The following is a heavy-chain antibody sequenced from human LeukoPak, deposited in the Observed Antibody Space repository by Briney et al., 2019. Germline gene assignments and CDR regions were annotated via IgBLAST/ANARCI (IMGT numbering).Heavy chain of an antibody. CDR1: GYTFTGYY. J-gene: IGHJ5*02. V-gene: IGHV1-2*02. CDR2: INPNSGGT. CDR3: AREGWFGDPKNWFDP. D-gene: IGHD3-10*01. Sequence: GASVKVSCKASGYTFTGYYMHWVRQAPGQGLEWMGWINPNSGGTNYAQKFQGRVTMTRDTSISTAYMELSRLRSDDSAVYYCAREGWFGDPKNWFDPWGQGTLVTVSS.